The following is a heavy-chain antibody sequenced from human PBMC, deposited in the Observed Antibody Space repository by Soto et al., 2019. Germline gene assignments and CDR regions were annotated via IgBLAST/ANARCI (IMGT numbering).Heavy chain of an antibody. CDR2: TYYRSKWYN. V-gene: IGHV6-1*01. CDR1: GDSVSSNSAA. CDR3: ARGVLSSSQWFDP. D-gene: IGHD6-6*01. Sequence: PSQTLSLTCGISGDSVSSNSAAWNWSRQSPSRGLEWLGRTYYRSKWYNDYAVSVKSRITINPDTSKNQFSLQLNSVTPEDTAVYYCARGVLSSSQWFDPWGQGTLVTVSS. J-gene: IGHJ5*02.